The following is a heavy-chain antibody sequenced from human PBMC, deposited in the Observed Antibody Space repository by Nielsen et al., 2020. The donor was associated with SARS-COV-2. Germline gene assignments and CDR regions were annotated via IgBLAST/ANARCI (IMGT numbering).Heavy chain of an antibody. CDR2: IYHGGSA. J-gene: IGHJ4*02. D-gene: IGHD6-13*01. Sequence: LETLSLTCAVSGVSLTSHNWWGWVRPPPGKGLEWVCEIYHGGSANYSPSLKSRVTISVDRSNNMFSLRLTSVTAADTGVYYCARLIGYSTSSDYWGQGTLVTVSS. CDR3: ARLIGYSTSSDY. V-gene: IGHV4/OR15-8*01. CDR1: GVSLTSHNW.